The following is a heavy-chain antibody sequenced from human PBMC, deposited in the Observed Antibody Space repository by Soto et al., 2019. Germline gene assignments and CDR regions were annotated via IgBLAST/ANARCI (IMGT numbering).Heavy chain of an antibody. J-gene: IGHJ4*02. CDR1: GFTFSSYA. CDR2: ISGSGGST. CDR3: AGVAARPFRFDY. Sequence: LRLSCAASGFTFSSYAMSWVRQAPGKGLEWVSAISGSGGSTYYADSVKGRFTISRDNSKNTLYLQMNSLRAEDTAVYYCAGVAARPFRFDYWGQGTLVTVSS. V-gene: IGHV3-23*01. D-gene: IGHD6-6*01.